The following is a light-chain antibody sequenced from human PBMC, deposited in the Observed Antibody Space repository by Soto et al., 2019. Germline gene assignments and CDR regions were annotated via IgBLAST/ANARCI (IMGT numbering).Light chain of an antibody. Sequence: EIVLTQSPGTLSLSPGERATLSCRASQSVSSSHLAWYQHKPGQAPRLLIYAASSRATGSPDRFSGSGSETDFTLIISRLQPEDFALYYCQQYGGSPITFGQGTRLEIK. CDR2: AAS. J-gene: IGKJ5*01. V-gene: IGKV3-20*01. CDR1: QSVSSSH. CDR3: QQYGGSPIT.